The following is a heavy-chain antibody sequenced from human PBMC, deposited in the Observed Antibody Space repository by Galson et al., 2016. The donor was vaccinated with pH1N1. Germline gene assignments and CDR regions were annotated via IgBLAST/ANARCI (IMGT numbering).Heavy chain of an antibody. Sequence: QSGAEVKKPGESLKISCKASGYSFISQWIAWVRQVPGKGLEWVGVVNPGGSTIRYSPSFQGQVTISGDKSISTAYLQWISLRASDTATYYCARQYDFGDYRGNAFDIWGQGTVVLVSS. CDR1: GYSFISQW. V-gene: IGHV5-51*03. D-gene: IGHD4-17*01. CDR3: ARQYDFGDYRGNAFDI. CDR2: VNPGGSTI. J-gene: IGHJ3*02.